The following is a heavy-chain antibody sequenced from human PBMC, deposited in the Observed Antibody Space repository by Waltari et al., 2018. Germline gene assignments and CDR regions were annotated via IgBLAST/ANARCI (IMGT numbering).Heavy chain of an antibody. V-gene: IGHV4-39*01. D-gene: IGHD3-16*01. CDR1: GGSISSTSYY. CDR3: ARPCCVGGGALLSLDL. J-gene: IGHJ5*02. CDR2: FYYGGKN. Sequence: QLQLQESGPGLVKPSETLSLTCTVSGGSISSTSYYWGWIRQPPGKGLEWIGSFYYGGKNYYNPSLQSRITISVDTSKNQFSLKLNSVTAADTAVYYCARPCCVGGGALLSLDLWGQGTLVTVSS.